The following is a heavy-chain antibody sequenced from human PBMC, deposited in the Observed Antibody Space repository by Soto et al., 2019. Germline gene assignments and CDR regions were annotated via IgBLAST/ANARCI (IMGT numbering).Heavy chain of an antibody. CDR1: GGSISSYY. CDR2: IYYSGST. V-gene: IGHV4-59*01. J-gene: IGHJ6*03. Sequence: SETLSLPYTVSGGSISSYYWSWIRQPPGKGLEWIGYIYYSGSTNYNPSLKSRVTISVDTSKNQFSLKLSSVTAADTAVYYCASIAAAGTHYYYYYMDVWGKGTTVTVSS. D-gene: IGHD6-13*01. CDR3: ASIAAAGTHYYYYYMDV.